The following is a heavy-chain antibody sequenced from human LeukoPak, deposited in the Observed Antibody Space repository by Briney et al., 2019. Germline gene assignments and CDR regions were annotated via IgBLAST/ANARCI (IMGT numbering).Heavy chain of an antibody. J-gene: IGHJ3*02. CDR2: IYHSGST. CDR1: GYSISSGYY. Sequence: ASETLSLTCAVSGYSISSGYYWGWIRQPPGKGLEWIGSIYHSGSTYYNPSLKSRVTISVDTSKNQFSLKLSSVTAADTAVYYCAREYGDYLVISYDAFDIWGQGTMVTVSS. V-gene: IGHV4-38-2*01. D-gene: IGHD4-17*01. CDR3: AREYGDYLVISYDAFDI.